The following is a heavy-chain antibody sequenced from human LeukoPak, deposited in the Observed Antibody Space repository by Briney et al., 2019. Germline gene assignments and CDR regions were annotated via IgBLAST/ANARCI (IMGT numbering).Heavy chain of an antibody. CDR1: GGSISSGGYS. Sequence: SETLSLTCAVSGGSISSGGYSWSWIRQPPGKGLEWIGYIYHSGSTYYNPSLKSRVTISVDRSKNQFSLKLSSVTAADTAVYYCARVEAIFGVVFDYWGQGTLVAVSS. CDR3: ARVEAIFGVVFDY. D-gene: IGHD3-3*01. J-gene: IGHJ4*02. CDR2: IYHSGST. V-gene: IGHV4-30-2*01.